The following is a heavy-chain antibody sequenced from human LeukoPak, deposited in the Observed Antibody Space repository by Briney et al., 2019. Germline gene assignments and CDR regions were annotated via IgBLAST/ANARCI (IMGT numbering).Heavy chain of an antibody. CDR3: ARVARGDYYYYYMDV. V-gene: IGHV3-7*01. D-gene: IGHD3-10*01. Sequence: PGGSLRLSCAGSGFTFSSYWMTWVRQAPGKGLEWVAHIKDDGSEKYYVDSVEGRFTISRDNAKNTLYLQMNSLRAEDTALYYCARVARGDYYYYYMDVWGKGTTVTVSS. CDR2: IKDDGSEK. J-gene: IGHJ6*03. CDR1: GFTFSSYW.